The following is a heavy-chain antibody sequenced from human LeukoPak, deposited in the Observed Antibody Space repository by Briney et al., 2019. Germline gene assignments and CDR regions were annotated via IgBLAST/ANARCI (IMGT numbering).Heavy chain of an antibody. Sequence: KPSETLSLTCTVSGGSISSSSYYWGWIRQPPGKGLEWIGSIYYSGSTYYNPSLKSRVTISVDTSKNQFSLKLSSVTAADTAVYYCARHQIRLLWFGELSPLDYWGQGTLVTVSS. V-gene: IGHV4-39*01. CDR1: GGSISSSSYY. D-gene: IGHD3-10*01. J-gene: IGHJ4*02. CDR3: ARHQIRLLWFGELSPLDY. CDR2: IYYSGST.